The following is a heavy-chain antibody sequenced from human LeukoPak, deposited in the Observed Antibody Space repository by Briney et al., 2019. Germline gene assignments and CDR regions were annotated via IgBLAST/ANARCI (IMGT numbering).Heavy chain of an antibody. Sequence: GGSLRLSCAASGFTFSSYWMSWVRQAPGKGLEWVANIKQDGSEKYYVDSVKGRFTISRDNAMNSLYLQMNSLGAEDTAVYYCASQTYYDFWSGYYYYCMDVWGKGTTVTVSS. CDR2: IKQDGSEK. D-gene: IGHD3-3*01. CDR3: ASQTYYDFWSGYYYYCMDV. V-gene: IGHV3-7*01. CDR1: GFTFSSYW. J-gene: IGHJ6*03.